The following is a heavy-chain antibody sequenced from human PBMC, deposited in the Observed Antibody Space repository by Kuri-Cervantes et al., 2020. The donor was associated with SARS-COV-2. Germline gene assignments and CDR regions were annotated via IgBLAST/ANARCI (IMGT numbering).Heavy chain of an antibody. Sequence: GESLKISCAASGFSFSTYWMTWVRQAPGIGLEWVSNIKQDGSEEYYVDSVKGRFIISRDNARAALYLQMNSLRAEDTAIYYCAKAEGGSSCSHKYYKLDVWGQGPTVTVSS. J-gene: IGHJ6*02. CDR1: GFSFSTYW. D-gene: IGHD6-13*01. CDR2: IKQDGSEE. CDR3: AKAEGGSSCSHKYYKLDV. V-gene: IGHV3-7*05.